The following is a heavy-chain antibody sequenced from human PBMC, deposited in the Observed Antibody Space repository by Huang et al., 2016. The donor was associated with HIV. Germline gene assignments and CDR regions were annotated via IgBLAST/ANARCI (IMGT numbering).Heavy chain of an antibody. D-gene: IGHD4-17*01. V-gene: IGHV1-8*03. CDR3: ARSAYGDLDY. Sequence: QVHLVQSGAEVKKPGASVNVSCKASGYTFTNYDIKWVRVAPGRGLGRMGWMNPNTGNTGFAQSVQGRVTITRKAYITTDYMELTSLTSEDTAVDYCARSAYGDLDYWGLGTLVIVSS. J-gene: IGHJ4*02. CDR2: MNPNTGNT. CDR1: GYTFTNYD.